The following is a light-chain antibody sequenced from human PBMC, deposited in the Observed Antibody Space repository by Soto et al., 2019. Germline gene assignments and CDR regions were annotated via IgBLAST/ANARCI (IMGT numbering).Light chain of an antibody. J-gene: IGKJ4*01. CDR2: SAS. CDR1: QRISAF. V-gene: IGKV1-39*01. Sequence: DIQMTQSHASVSAFVGESVTLTCHVSQRISAFLNWYHQKPGKAPKLLIYSASYLQSGVPSNFSGSGSGTDFTLSIVTLQPEDSGTHFCQQSYRLPLTFGGGTKVDIK. CDR3: QQSYRLPLT.